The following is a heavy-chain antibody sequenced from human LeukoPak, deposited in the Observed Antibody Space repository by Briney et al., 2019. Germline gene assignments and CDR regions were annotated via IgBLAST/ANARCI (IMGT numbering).Heavy chain of an antibody. J-gene: IGHJ4*02. CDR3: ATESIAARHFDY. CDR1: GGTFSSYA. Sequence: GASVKVSCKASGGTFSSYAISWVRQAPGQGLEWMGGIIPVFGTANYAQKFQGRVTITTDESTSTAYMELSSLRSEDTAVYYCATESIAARHFDYWGQGTLVTVSS. CDR2: IIPVFGTA. V-gene: IGHV1-69*05. D-gene: IGHD6-6*01.